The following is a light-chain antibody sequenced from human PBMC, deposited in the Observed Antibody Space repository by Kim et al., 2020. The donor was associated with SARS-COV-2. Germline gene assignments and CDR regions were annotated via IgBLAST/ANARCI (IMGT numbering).Light chain of an antibody. CDR1: QSVSSK. J-gene: IGKJ5*01. V-gene: IGKV3-15*01. CDR2: DAS. CDR3: QQYTTWPIT. Sequence: EIVMTQSPATLSVSPGERATLSCRASQSVSSKLAWYQQKRGQAPRLLIYDASTRATTVTGRFGGSGSGTEFTLTISSLQSEDFAVYYCQQYTTWPITFGQGTRLEIK.